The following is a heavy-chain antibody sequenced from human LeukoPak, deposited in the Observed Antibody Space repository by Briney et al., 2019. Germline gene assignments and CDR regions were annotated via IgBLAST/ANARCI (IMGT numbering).Heavy chain of an antibody. V-gene: IGHV4-34*01. CDR2: INHSGST. Sequence: PSETLSLTCAVYGASFSGYYWSWIRQPPGKGLEWIGEINHSGSTNYNPSLKSRVTISVDTSKNQFSLKLSSVTAADTAVYYCARARRIAAAVPRPNWFDPWRQGTLVTVSS. CDR3: ARARRIAAAVPRPNWFDP. CDR1: GASFSGYY. J-gene: IGHJ5*02. D-gene: IGHD6-13*01.